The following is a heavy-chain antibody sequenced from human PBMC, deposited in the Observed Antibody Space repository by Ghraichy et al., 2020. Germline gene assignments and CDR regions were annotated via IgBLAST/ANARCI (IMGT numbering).Heavy chain of an antibody. D-gene: IGHD3-22*01. V-gene: IGHV3-53*01. CDR2: IYSGGST. CDR1: GFTVSSNY. CDR3: ARAVDSSGYYRY. J-gene: IGHJ4*02. Sequence: GGSLRLSCAASGFTVSSNYMSWVRQAPGKGLEWVSVIYSGGSTYYADSVKGRFTISRDNSKNTLYLQMNSLRAEDTAVYYCARAVDSSGYYRYWGQGTLVTVSS.